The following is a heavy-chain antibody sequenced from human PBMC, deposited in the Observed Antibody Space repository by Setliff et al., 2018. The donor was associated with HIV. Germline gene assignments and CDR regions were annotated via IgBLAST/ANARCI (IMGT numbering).Heavy chain of an antibody. Sequence: GGYLRLSCAASGFSFSISTMNWVSQAPGKGLEWVSYIDSNSGVVYYADSVVDRFTISRDNDKKSLYLHADRLTVDDTAIYYCARGRCSGGSFFFDSWGQGTLVTFSS. CDR2: IDSNSGVV. J-gene: IGHJ4*02. CDR1: GFSFSIST. V-gene: IGHV3-48*01. CDR3: ARGRCSGGSFFFDS. D-gene: IGHD2-15*01.